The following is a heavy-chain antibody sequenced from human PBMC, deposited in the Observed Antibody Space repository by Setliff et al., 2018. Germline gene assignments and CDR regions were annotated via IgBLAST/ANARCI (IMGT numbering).Heavy chain of an antibody. J-gene: IGHJ4*02. Sequence: PGGSLRLSCAASGFTFSNYRMHWVRQAPGKGLEWVAVIWHDGGNKYHADSVKGRFTISRDNAKNTLYLQMNSLRAEDTAVYYCARGNSGGDYWGQGTLVTVSS. CDR3: ARGNSGGDY. CDR1: GFTFSNYR. V-gene: IGHV3-33*08. CDR2: IWHDGGNK. D-gene: IGHD6-25*01.